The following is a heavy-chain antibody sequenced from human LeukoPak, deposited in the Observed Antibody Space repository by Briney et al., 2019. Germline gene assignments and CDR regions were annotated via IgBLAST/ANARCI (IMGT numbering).Heavy chain of an antibody. J-gene: IGHJ4*02. V-gene: IGHV1-69*04. CDR2: IIPILGIA. D-gene: IGHD3-22*01. CDR1: GGTFSSYA. CDR3: ARDRSYYDSSGYYAMPFDY. Sequence: GASVKVSCKASGGTFSSYAISWVRQAPGQGLEWMGRIIPILGIANYAQKFQGRVTITADKSTSTAYMELSSLRSEDTAVYYCARDRSYYDSSGYYAMPFDYWGQGTLSPSPQ.